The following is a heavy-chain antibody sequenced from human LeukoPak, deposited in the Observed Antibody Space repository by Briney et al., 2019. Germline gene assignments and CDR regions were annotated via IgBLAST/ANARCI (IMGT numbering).Heavy chain of an antibody. Sequence: GASVRVSFKASGYTFTVYYMHWVRQAPGEGGEWMGLIDPRGGSTSYAQNFQDRVTMTRDTSTSTVNVEVSSLRSEDTAVYYCAKSRTTSSASVDYWGQGTLVTVSS. CDR3: AKSRTTSSASVDY. V-gene: IGHV1-46*01. CDR2: IDPRGGST. J-gene: IGHJ4*02. CDR1: GYTFTVYY. D-gene: IGHD3-22*01.